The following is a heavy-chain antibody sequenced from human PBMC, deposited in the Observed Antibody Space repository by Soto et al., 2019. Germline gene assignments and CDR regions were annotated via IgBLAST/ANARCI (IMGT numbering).Heavy chain of an antibody. Sequence: PSETLSLTCTVSGGSISGFYWNWIRQAPGKGLEWIGCLDYSGTANFNPSLKSRVATSVDPSRRQFSLRLSSVTTADTAVYFCARDEFPHYSYSSKGFDSWGPGTLVTVSS. CDR1: GGSISGFY. V-gene: IGHV4-59*13. CDR3: ARDEFPHYSYSSKGFDS. J-gene: IGHJ4*02. D-gene: IGHD5-18*01. CDR2: LDYSGTA.